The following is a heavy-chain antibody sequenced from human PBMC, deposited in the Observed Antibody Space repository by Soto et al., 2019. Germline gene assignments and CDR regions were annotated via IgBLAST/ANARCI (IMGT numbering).Heavy chain of an antibody. D-gene: IGHD6-6*01. CDR2: INHSGST. Sequence: SQTLSLTCAVYGGSFSGYYWSWIRQPPGKGLEWIGEINHSGSTNYNPSLKSRVTISVDTSKNQFSLKLSSVTAADTAVYYCASIAARRGDYWGQGTLVTVSS. CDR1: GGSFSGYY. CDR3: ASIAARRGDY. V-gene: IGHV4-34*01. J-gene: IGHJ4*02.